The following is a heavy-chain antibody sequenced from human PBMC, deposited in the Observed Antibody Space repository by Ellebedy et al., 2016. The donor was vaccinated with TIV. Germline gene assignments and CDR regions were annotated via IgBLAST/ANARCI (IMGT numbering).Heavy chain of an antibody. CDR3: AKGSIASALTCLDY. D-gene: IGHD6-13*01. CDR1: GFTLDNYA. J-gene: IGHJ4*02. V-gene: IGHV3-23*01. CDR2: ISGGVASV. Sequence: GESLKISCAASGFTLDNYAMFWVRQAPGQGLEGVSGISGGVASVYYADSVKGRFTIYRDISKNTLILQMHSLRVEDTAVYYCAKGSIASALTCLDYWGQGTLVTVSS.